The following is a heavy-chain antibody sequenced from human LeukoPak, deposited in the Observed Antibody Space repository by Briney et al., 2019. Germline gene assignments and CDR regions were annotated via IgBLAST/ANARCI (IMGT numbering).Heavy chain of an antibody. CDR3: ARDLHCSGGSCFSRYYYYYGMDV. CDR1: GGTFSSYA. J-gene: IGHJ6*02. D-gene: IGHD2-15*01. CDR2: IIPILGIA. Sequence: ASVKVSCKASGGTFSSYAISWVRQAPGQGLEWMGRIIPILGIANYAQKFQGRVTITADKSTSTAYMELSSLRSEDTAVYYCARDLHCSGGSCFSRYYYYYGMDVWGQGTTVTVSS. V-gene: IGHV1-69*04.